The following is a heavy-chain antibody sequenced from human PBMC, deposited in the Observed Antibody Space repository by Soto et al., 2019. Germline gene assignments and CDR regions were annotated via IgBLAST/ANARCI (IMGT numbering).Heavy chain of an antibody. CDR2: MNPNSGNT. CDR3: ARGGDTAMEHYYYYGMDV. CDR1: GYTFTSYD. D-gene: IGHD5-18*01. J-gene: IGHJ6*02. V-gene: IGHV1-8*01. Sequence: ASVKVSCKASGYTFTSYDINWVRQATGQGLEWMGWMNPNSGNTGYAQKFQGRVTMTRNTSISTAYMELSSLRSEHTAVYYCARGGDTAMEHYYYYGMDVWGQGTTVTVSS.